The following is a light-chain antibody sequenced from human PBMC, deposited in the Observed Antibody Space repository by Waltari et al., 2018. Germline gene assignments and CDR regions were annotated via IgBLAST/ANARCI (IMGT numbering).Light chain of an antibody. V-gene: IGKV1-9*01. Sequence: IQLTQSPSSLSRSVRDRVTLTCRPSQGISSYLAWYQQKPGKAPKYLIYAASTLQGGVPSRFSGRGSGTDFTLTISSLQAEDLATYYCRQLNRYPRTFGGGTKVE. CDR2: AAS. J-gene: IGKJ4*01. CDR1: QGISSY. CDR3: RQLNRYPRT.